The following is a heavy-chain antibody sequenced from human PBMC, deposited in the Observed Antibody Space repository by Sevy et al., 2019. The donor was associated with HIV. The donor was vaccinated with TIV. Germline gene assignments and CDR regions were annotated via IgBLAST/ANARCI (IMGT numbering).Heavy chain of an antibody. D-gene: IGHD2-2*01. Sequence: ASVKVSCKASGFTFTSSAVQWVRQARGQRLEWIGWIVVGSGNTNYAQKFQERVTITRDMSTSTAYMELSSLGSEDTAVYYCAAGPTVVPAATHYYYYYGMDVWGQGTTVTVSS. CDR2: IVVGSGNT. CDR1: GFTFTSSA. CDR3: AAGPTVVPAATHYYYYYGMDV. V-gene: IGHV1-58*01. J-gene: IGHJ6*02.